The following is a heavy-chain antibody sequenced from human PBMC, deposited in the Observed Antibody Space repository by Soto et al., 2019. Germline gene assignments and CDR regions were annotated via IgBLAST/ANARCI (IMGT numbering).Heavy chain of an antibody. V-gene: IGHV4-59*01. CDR1: GGSISSYY. J-gene: IGHJ3*02. CDR2: IYYSGST. Sequence: SETLCLTCTVSGGSISSYYWSWIRQPPGKGLEWIGYIYYSGSTNYNPSLKSRVTISVDTSKNQFSLKLSSVTAADTAVYYCARYNWGAMGAFDIWGQGTMVT. D-gene: IGHD1-1*01. CDR3: ARYNWGAMGAFDI.